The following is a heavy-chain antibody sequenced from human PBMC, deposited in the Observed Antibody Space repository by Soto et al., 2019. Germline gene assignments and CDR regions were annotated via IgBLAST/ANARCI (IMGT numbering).Heavy chain of an antibody. CDR1: GFTFGTYS. CDR2: ISYDSDTI. Sequence: GGSLRLSCAGSGFTFGTYSMNWVRQAAGKGLEWIAYISYDSDTIQYADSVKGRFTISRDNAKNSLYLQMNSLRDEDTAVYYCARLYYDYVWGQGTTVTLSS. CDR3: ARLYYDYV. J-gene: IGHJ6*02. D-gene: IGHD3-3*01. V-gene: IGHV3-48*02.